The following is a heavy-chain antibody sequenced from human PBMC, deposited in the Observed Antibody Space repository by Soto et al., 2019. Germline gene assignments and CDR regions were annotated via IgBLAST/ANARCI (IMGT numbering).Heavy chain of an antibody. J-gene: IGHJ3*02. CDR2: ISYDGSNK. CDR3: ARQYSGYDYDAFDI. D-gene: IGHD5-12*01. V-gene: IGHV3-30-3*01. Sequence: QVQLVESGGGVVQPGRSLRLSCAASGFTFSSYAMHWVRQAPGKGLEWVAVISYDGSNKYYADSVKGRFTISRDNSKNTLYLQMNSLRAEDTAVYYCARQYSGYDYDAFDIWGQGTMVTVSS. CDR1: GFTFSSYA.